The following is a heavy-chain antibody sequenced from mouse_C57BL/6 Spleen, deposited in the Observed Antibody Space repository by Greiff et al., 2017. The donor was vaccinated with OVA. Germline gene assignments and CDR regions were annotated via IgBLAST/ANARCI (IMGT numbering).Heavy chain of an antibody. CDR2: ISDGGSYT. V-gene: IGHV5-4*01. D-gene: IGHD2-4*01. Sequence: EVKLVESGRGLVKPGGSLKLSCAASGFTFSSYAMSWVRQTPEKRLEWVATISDGGSYTYYPDNVKGRFTISRDNAKNNLYLQMSHLKSEDTAVYYCARDPPFDYEKGPWFAYWGQGTLVTVSA. J-gene: IGHJ3*01. CDR3: ARDPPFDYEKGPWFAY. CDR1: GFTFSSYA.